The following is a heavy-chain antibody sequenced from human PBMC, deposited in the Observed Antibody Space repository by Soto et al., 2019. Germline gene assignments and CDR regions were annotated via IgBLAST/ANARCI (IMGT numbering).Heavy chain of an antibody. V-gene: IGHV3-9*01. CDR1: GFTFDDYA. CDR2: ISWNSGSI. CDR3: AKEMGYCSGGSCSRGAFDI. Sequence: EVQLVESGGGLVQPGRSLRLSCAASGFTFDDYAMHWVRQAPGKGLEWVSGISWNSGSIGYADSVKGRFTISRDNAKNSLYLQMNSLRAEYSALYYCAKEMGYCSGGSCSRGAFDIWGQGTMVTVSS. J-gene: IGHJ3*02. D-gene: IGHD2-15*01.